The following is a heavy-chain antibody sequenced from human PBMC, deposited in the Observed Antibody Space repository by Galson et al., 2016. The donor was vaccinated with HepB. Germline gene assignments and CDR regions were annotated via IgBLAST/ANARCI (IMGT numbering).Heavy chain of an antibody. D-gene: IGHD3-10*01. Sequence: SLRLSCAASGFNFGNYAMNWVRQAPGKGPEWVSSIKGGGASPKYADSVTGRFTISRGNSKDTLFLQMNSLRAEDTAVYYCAKDPYYYGSGASVFDSWGQGTLVTVSS. CDR3: AKDPYYYGSGASVFDS. CDR2: IKGGGASP. J-gene: IGHJ4*02. CDR1: GFNFGNYA. V-gene: IGHV3-23*01.